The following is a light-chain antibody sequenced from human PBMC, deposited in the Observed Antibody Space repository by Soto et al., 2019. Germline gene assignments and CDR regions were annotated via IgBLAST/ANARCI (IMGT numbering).Light chain of an antibody. V-gene: IGLV2-14*01. J-gene: IGLJ1*01. CDR1: SSDIGAYDY. CDR2: EVN. Sequence: QPVLTQPASLSGSPGQSITISCTGTSSDIGAYDYVSWFQQHPGKAPKLMISEVNNRPSGVSNRFSGSKSGNTAYLTISGLQVEDEADYYCSSYTSSITLEYVSGTGTKLTVL. CDR3: SSYTSSITLEYV.